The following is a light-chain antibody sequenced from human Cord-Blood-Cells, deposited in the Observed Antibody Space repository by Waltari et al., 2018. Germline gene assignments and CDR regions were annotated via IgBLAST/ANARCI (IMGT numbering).Light chain of an antibody. J-gene: IGKJ2*02. CDR1: QRISSW. CDR2: DAS. CDR3: QQYNSYSRGT. Sequence: DIQMTQSPSTLSASVGDRVTITCRASQRISSWLAWYQQKPGKAPKLLIYDASSLESGVPSRFSGSGSGTEFTLTISSLQPDDCATYYCQQYNSYSRGTFGQGTKLEIK. V-gene: IGKV1-5*01.